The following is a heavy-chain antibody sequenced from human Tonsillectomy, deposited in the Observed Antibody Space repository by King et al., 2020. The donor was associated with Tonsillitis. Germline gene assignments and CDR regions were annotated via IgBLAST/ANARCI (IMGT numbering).Heavy chain of an antibody. Sequence: QLQESGPGLVKPSETLSLTCTVSGGSISSYYWSWIRQPPGKGLEWLAYIYFSGSTNSTPSLKSRVTISVATSKNQISLKLSSVTAADTAVYYCASPFPVLKYWGQGTLVTVSS. CDR3: ASPFPVLKY. CDR1: GGSISSYY. D-gene: IGHD3-9*01. J-gene: IGHJ4*02. CDR2: IYFSGST. V-gene: IGHV4-59*01.